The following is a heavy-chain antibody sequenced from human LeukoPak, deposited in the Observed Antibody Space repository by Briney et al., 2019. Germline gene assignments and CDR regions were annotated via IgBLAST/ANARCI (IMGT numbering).Heavy chain of an antibody. Sequence: SETLSLTCAVYGESFSGNYWSWIRQPPGKGLTWIGEINHSGIINYNPSLKSRVTISLDTSKSQFSLKLSSVTAADTAVYYCARGKYDSGGYYLDYWGQGTLVTVSS. D-gene: IGHD3-22*01. CDR3: ARGKYDSGGYYLDY. CDR2: INHSGII. CDR1: GESFSGNY. J-gene: IGHJ4*02. V-gene: IGHV4-34*01.